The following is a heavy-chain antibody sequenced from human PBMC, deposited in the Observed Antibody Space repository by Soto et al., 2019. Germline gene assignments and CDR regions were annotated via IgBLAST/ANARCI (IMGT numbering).Heavy chain of an antibody. CDR3: AKTVSCYATTRGYFDN. V-gene: IGHV3-23*01. Sequence: EVQLLESGGGLVQPGGSLRLSCAASGFTFNSYAMTWVRQAPGKGLEWVSAITASGGSTYYADSVKGRFTISRDNSRNTLYLQMNRPRAEDTAVYSCAKTVSCYATTRGYFDNWGQGTLVTVSP. J-gene: IGHJ4*02. CDR2: ITASGGST. D-gene: IGHD3-16*01. CDR1: GFTFNSYA.